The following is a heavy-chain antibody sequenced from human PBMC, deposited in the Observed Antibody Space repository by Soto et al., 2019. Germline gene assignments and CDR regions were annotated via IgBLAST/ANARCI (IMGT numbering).Heavy chain of an antibody. Sequence: PSETLSLTCTVSGGSISSYYWSWIRQPAGKGLEWIGRIYTSGSTNYNPSLKSRVTMSVDTSKNQFSLKLSSVTAADTAVYYCARDFHEDIVVVPAAPYYYGMDVWGQGTTVTVSS. D-gene: IGHD2-2*01. CDR3: ARDFHEDIVVVPAAPYYYGMDV. CDR1: GGSISSYY. CDR2: IYTSGST. V-gene: IGHV4-4*07. J-gene: IGHJ6*02.